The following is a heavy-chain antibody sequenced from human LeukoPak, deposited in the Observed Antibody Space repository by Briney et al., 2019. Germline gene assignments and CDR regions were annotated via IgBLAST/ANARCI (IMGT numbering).Heavy chain of an antibody. V-gene: IGHV1-69*13. CDR2: IIPIFGTA. J-gene: IGHJ3*02. CDR1: GGTFSSYA. Sequence: SVKVSCKASGGTFSSYAISWVRQAPGQGLEWMGGIIPIFGTANYAQKFQGRVTITSDESTSTAYMELSSLRSEDTAVYYCARRDGVVTHDAFDIWGQGTMVTVSS. CDR3: ARRDGVVTHDAFDI. D-gene: IGHD3-22*01.